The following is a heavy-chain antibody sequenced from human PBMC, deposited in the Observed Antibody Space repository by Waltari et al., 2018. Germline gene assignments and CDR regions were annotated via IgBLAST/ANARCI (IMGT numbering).Heavy chain of an antibody. CDR1: GFTFSTSA. Sequence: EVQLLESGGGLVQPGGSLRLSCAASGFTFSTSAMNWVRQAPGKGLEWVSGMGGAGGNTYYTDSVKGRFTISRDSSKNALYLQMNSLRVEDTAVYYCAKDPKSWGQGTLVTVSS. V-gene: IGHV3-23*01. J-gene: IGHJ5*02. CDR3: AKDPKS. CDR2: MGGAGGNT.